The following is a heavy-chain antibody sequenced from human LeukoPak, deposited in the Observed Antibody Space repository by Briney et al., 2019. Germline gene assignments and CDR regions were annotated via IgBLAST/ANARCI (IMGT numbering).Heavy chain of an antibody. J-gene: IGHJ4*02. D-gene: IGHD5-24*01. V-gene: IGHV4-34*01. CDR2: INHSGST. CDR1: GGPFSGYY. CDR3: ASRDGDGYNDY. Sequence: SETLSLTCAVYGGPFSGYYWSWIRQPPGKGLEWIGEINHSGSTNYNPSLKSRVTISVDTSKNQFSLKLSSVTAADTAVYYCASRDGDGYNDYWGQGTLVTVSS.